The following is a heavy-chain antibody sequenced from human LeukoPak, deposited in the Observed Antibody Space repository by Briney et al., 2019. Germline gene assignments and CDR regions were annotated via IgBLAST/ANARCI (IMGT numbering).Heavy chain of an antibody. D-gene: IGHD3-16*01. Sequence: PGGSLRLSCAASGFTFSNYWMHWVRQAPGKGLVWVSRINSDGTTTSYADSAKGRFTISRDNAEKSMYLQMHSLTADDTAVYYCARTFGSSGWFDPWGQGTLVTVSS. V-gene: IGHV3-74*01. J-gene: IGHJ5*02. CDR1: GFTFSNYW. CDR2: INSDGTTT. CDR3: ARTFGSSGWFDP.